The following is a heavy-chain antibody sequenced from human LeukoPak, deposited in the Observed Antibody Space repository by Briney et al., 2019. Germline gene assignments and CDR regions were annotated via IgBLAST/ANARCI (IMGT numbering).Heavy chain of an antibody. V-gene: IGHV4-34*01. CDR3: ASIRPGYCSGGSCYGTHFDY. D-gene: IGHD2-15*01. J-gene: IGHJ4*02. CDR2: INHSGST. Sequence: PSETLSLTCAVYGGSFSGYYWSWIRQPPGKGQEWIGEINHSGSTNYNPSLKSRVTISVDTSKNQFSLKLSSVTAADTAVYYCASIRPGYCSGGSCYGTHFDYWGQGTLVTVSS. CDR1: GGSFSGYY.